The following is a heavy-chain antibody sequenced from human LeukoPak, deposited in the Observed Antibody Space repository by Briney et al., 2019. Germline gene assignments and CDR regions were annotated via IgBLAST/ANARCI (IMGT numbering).Heavy chain of an antibody. Sequence: PSETLSLTCAISGGSFSGYSWSWIRQPPGKGLEWIGEINHSGSTNYNPSLKSRVTISIGTSKNQSSLKLSSVTAADTAVYYCARGNWGIRRYLDLWGRGTLVTVSS. CDR1: GGSFSGYS. CDR2: INHSGST. J-gene: IGHJ2*01. D-gene: IGHD7-27*01. CDR3: ARGNWGIRRYLDL. V-gene: IGHV4-34*01.